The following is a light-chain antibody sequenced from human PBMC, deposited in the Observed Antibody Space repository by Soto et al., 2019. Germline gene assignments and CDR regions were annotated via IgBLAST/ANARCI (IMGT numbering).Light chain of an antibody. CDR3: QQCGSSPLT. CDR1: QSVSSSY. Sequence: EIVLTQSPGTLSLSPGERATLSCRASQSVSSSYLAWYQQKPGQAPRLLIYAASSRATGIPDRFSGSGSGTDFTLTISRLEPEDFAVYYCQQCGSSPLTFGGGTNVEIK. J-gene: IGKJ4*01. CDR2: AAS. V-gene: IGKV3-20*01.